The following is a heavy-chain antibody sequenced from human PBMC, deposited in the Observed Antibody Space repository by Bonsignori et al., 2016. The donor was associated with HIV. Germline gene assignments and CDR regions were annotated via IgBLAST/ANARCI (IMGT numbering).Heavy chain of an antibody. J-gene: IGHJ5*01. CDR2: ISYDGSNK. Sequence: VRQAPGKGLEWVAFISYDGSNKYYVDSLKGRFTISRDNSKNTLYLEMNSLRGEDTAVYYCAKEVKRATVTSDRWFDSWGQGTVVTVSS. V-gene: IGHV3-30*18. D-gene: IGHD4-11*01. CDR3: AKEVKRATVTSDRWFDS.